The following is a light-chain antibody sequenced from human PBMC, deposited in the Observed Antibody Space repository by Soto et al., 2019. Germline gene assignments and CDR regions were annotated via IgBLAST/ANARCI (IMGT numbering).Light chain of an antibody. CDR2: EVT. CDR1: SSDVGAYNY. Sequence: QSVLTQPASVSGSPGQSITISCTGTSSDVGAYNYVSWYQRHPGKAPKLLIYEVTNRPSGVSNRFSGSKSGNTASLTISGLQAEDEADYFCSSYTSTSSVFGTGTKLTVL. J-gene: IGLJ1*01. V-gene: IGLV2-14*01. CDR3: SSYTSTSSV.